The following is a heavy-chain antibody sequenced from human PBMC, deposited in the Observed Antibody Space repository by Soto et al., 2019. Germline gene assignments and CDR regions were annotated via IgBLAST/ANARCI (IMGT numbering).Heavy chain of an antibody. V-gene: IGHV4-30-4*01. CDR1: GDSINSADYY. Sequence: SETLSLTCTVSGDSINSADYYWSWLRQPPGKGLEWIGYIYYSRGDYYNPSLGRRATITIDTSRNQFSLNLMSVTAADTAVYYCARVVQFYDSSGYSFYYFDYWGQGALVTVSS. D-gene: IGHD3-22*01. J-gene: IGHJ4*02. CDR3: ARVVQFYDSSGYSFYYFDY. CDR2: IYYSRGD.